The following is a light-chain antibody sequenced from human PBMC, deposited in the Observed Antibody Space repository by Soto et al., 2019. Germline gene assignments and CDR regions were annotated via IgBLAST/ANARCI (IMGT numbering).Light chain of an antibody. CDR3: CSYAGTSSHVL. J-gene: IGLJ2*01. CDR1: NSDVGSYNL. CDR2: EAT. V-gene: IGLV2-23*01. Sequence: QSALSQPASVSGSPGQSITISCTGTNSDVGSYNLVSWYQQHPDKAPKLMIYEATKRPSGVSNRFSGSKSGNTASLTVSGLQAEDDADYYCCSYAGTSSHVLFGGGTKLPVL.